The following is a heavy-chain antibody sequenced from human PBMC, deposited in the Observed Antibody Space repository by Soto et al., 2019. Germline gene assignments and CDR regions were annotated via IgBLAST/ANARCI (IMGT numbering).Heavy chain of an antibody. CDR3: ARATIVLVPAAMVSHWSDP. D-gene: IGHD2-2*01. Sequence: QVQLQESGPGLVKPSQTLSLTCTVSGGSISSGDYYWSWIRQPPGKGLEWIGYIYYSGSTYYNPSXXSRVTISVDTSXXXSXXKLSSVTAADTAVYYCARATIVLVPAAMVSHWSDPWGQGTLVTVSS. J-gene: IGHJ5*02. CDR2: IYYSGST. CDR1: GGSISSGDYY. V-gene: IGHV4-30-4*01.